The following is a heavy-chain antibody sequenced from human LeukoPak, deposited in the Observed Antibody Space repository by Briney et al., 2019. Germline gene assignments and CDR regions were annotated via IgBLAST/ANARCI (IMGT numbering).Heavy chain of an antibody. CDR1: GGSISSGSYY. CDR2: IYTSGST. CDR3: AKGDYYNMDV. Sequence: SETLSLTCTASGGSISSGSYYWSWIRQPAGKGLEWIGRIYTSGSTNYNPSLKSRVTISVDTSKNQFPLKLSSVTAADTAVYYCAKGDYYNMDVWGKGTTVTVSS. J-gene: IGHJ6*03. V-gene: IGHV4-61*02.